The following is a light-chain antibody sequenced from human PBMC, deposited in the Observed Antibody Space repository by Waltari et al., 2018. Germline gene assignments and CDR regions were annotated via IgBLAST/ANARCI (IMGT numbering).Light chain of an antibody. CDR3: QQYNTYSWT. J-gene: IGKJ1*01. V-gene: IGKV1-5*03. Sequence: DIQMTQSPSTLSAPIGTRVPITCRASESILRYLAWYQQKPGKAPKLLIYRASNLESGVPSRFSGSGFGTDFTLTITSLQPDDFATYYCQQYNTYSWTFGQGTNVEIK. CDR2: RAS. CDR1: ESILRY.